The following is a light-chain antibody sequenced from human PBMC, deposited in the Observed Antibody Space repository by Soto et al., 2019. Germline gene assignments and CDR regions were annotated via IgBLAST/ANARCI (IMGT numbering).Light chain of an antibody. CDR1: SSDVDTYNY. J-gene: IGLJ2*01. Sequence: QSVLTQPVSVSGSPGQSITISCTGTSSDVDTYNYVSWYQQYPGKAPKLIIHDVSDRPSGVSNRFSGSKSGNTASLTISGLQAEDEADYYCSSYTSSNTLGVFGGGTQLTVL. V-gene: IGLV2-14*01. CDR2: DVS. CDR3: SSYTSSNTLGV.